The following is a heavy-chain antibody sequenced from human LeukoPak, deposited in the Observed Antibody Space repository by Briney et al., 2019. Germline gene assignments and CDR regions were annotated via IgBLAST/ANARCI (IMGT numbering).Heavy chain of an antibody. Sequence: ASVTVSCKASGYTFTSYYMHWVRQAPGQGLEWMGIINPSGGSTSYAQKFQGRVTMTRDMSTSTVYMELSSLRSEDTAVYYCASPFPGYSSIRDAFDIWGQGTMVTVSS. CDR3: ASPFPGYSSIRDAFDI. CDR2: INPSGGST. J-gene: IGHJ3*02. V-gene: IGHV1-46*01. CDR1: GYTFTSYY. D-gene: IGHD6-19*01.